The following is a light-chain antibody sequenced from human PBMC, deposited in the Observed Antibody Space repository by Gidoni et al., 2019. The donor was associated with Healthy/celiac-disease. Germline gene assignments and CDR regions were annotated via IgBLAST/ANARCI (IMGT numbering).Light chain of an antibody. CDR3: KQYKKRPT. CDR2: GAS. V-gene: IGKV3-15*01. CDR1: QSVSSN. J-gene: IGKJ2*01. Sequence: ILMTHSPAPLSVSPGERATRSCSVIQSVSSNLDWYQQKPGQAPRLLIYGASTRATGIPDRFSGSGSGTEFTLKISSLQAEDFAVYYCKQYKKRPTFGQXTKLEIK.